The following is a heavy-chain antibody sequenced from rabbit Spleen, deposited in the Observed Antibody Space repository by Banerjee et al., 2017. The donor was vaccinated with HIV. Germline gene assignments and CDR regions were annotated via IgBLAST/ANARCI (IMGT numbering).Heavy chain of an antibody. D-gene: IGHD1-1*01. CDR3: ARDSSSSFSTYGMDL. V-gene: IGHV1S45*01. CDR2: IDAGSSGFT. CDR1: GISFGISDY. J-gene: IGHJ6*01. Sequence: QEQLEESGGGLVQPEGSLTLTCTASGISFGISDYMCWVRQAPGKGLEWIACIDAGSSGFTYRANWAKGRFTISKTAATTVTLQAPSLTAADTTTYFCARDSSSSFSTYGMDLWGPGTLVTVS.